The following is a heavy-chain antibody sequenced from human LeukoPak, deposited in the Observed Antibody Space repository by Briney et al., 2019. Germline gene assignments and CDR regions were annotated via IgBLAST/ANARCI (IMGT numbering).Heavy chain of an antibody. Sequence: GGSPRLSCAASGFTFSSYGMHWVRQAPGKGLEWVAVIWYDGSNKYYADSVKGRFTISRDNSKNTLYLQMNSLRAEDTAVYYCARGSGSGWQFDYWGQGTLVTVSS. V-gene: IGHV3-33*01. CDR1: GFTFSSYG. CDR3: ARGSGSGWQFDY. CDR2: IWYDGSNK. J-gene: IGHJ4*02. D-gene: IGHD6-19*01.